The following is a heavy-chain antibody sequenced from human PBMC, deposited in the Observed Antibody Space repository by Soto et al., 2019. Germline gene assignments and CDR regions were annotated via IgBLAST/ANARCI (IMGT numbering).Heavy chain of an antibody. J-gene: IGHJ3*02. D-gene: IGHD1-26*01. CDR3: AKGVGAKGWVAFDI. CDR2: IHYDGSHT. V-gene: IGHV3-74*01. CDR1: GFTFKNHW. Sequence: EVQLVESGGKSVQPGGSLTLSCAASGFTFKNHWMHWVRQAPGKGLMWVSRIHYDGSHTRYADSVNGRFTISRDNSKNTLYLQMNSLRAEDTAVYYCAKGVGAKGWVAFDIWGQGTMVTVSS.